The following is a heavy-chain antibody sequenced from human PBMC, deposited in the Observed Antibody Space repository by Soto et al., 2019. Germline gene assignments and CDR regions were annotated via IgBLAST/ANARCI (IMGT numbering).Heavy chain of an antibody. V-gene: IGHV4-30-4*01. J-gene: IGHJ6*02. CDR1: GGSISSGDYY. CDR3: ARSYYYDSSGYAADYGMDV. Sequence: SETLSLTCTVSGGSISSGDYYWSWIRQPPGKGLEWIGYIYYSGSTYYNPSLKSRVTISVDTSKNQFSLKLSSVTAADTAVYYCARSYYYDSSGYAADYGMDVWGQGTTVTVSS. CDR2: IYYSGST. D-gene: IGHD3-22*01.